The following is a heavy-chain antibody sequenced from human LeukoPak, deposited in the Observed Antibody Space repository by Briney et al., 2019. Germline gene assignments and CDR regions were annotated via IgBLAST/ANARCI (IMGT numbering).Heavy chain of an antibody. J-gene: IGHJ3*02. Sequence: PSETLSLTCAVSGVSFSGYYWSWIRQPPGKGLEWIGEINHSGSTNYNPSLKSRVTISVDTSKNQFSLKLSSVTAADTAVYYCARTNIAVAGTSDAFDIWGQGTMVTVSS. CDR3: ARTNIAVAGTSDAFDI. V-gene: IGHV4-34*01. D-gene: IGHD6-19*01. CDR1: GVSFSGYY. CDR2: INHSGST.